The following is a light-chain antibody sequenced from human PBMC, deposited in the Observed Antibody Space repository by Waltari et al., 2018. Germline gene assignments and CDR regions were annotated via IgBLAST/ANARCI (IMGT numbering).Light chain of an antibody. CDR3: CSYAGADTSVV. CDR1: SSDIGGYDF. V-gene: IGLV2-11*01. J-gene: IGLJ2*01. Sequence: QSALTQPRSVSGSPGPSVTISCTGTSSDIGGYDFFFWYQQYPGKAPKLIIYDVNKRPPGVPDRFSGSKSGNTASLTISGLLNEDEADYYCCSYAGADTSVVFGGGTTLTVL. CDR2: DVN.